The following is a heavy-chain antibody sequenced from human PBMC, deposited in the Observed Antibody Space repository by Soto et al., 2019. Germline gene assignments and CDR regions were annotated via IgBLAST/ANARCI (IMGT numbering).Heavy chain of an antibody. CDR2: ISAYNGNT. J-gene: IGHJ4*02. V-gene: IGHV1-18*01. CDR3: ARVYYDSSGYLPSDY. Sequence: ASVKVSCKASGYTFTSYGISWVRQAPGQGLEWMGWISAYNGNTNYAQKLQGRVTMTTDTFTSTAYMELRSLRSDDTAVYYCARVYYDSSGYLPSDYWGQGTLVTVSS. CDR1: GYTFTSYG. D-gene: IGHD3-22*01.